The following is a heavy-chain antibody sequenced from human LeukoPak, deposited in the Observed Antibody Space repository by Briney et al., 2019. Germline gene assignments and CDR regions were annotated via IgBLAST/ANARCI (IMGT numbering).Heavy chain of an antibody. D-gene: IGHD6-13*01. J-gene: IGHJ4*02. CDR2: IYYSGST. CDR3: ARCYSSSCHFDY. CDR1: GGSISSFY. Sequence: SETLSLTCSVSGGSISSFYWSWIRQPAGKGLEWIGYIYYSGSTYYNPSLKSRVTISVDTSKNQFSLKLSSVTAADTAVYYCARCYSSSCHFDYWGQGTLVTVSS. V-gene: IGHV4-59*06.